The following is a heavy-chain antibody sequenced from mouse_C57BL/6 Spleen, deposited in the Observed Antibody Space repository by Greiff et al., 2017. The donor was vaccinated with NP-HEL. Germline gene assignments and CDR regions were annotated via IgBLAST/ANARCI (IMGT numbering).Heavy chain of an antibody. CDR3: VREEGYDGAWFAY. J-gene: IGHJ3*01. CDR1: GFSFNTYA. D-gene: IGHD2-2*01. Sequence: EVKVVESGGGLVQPKGSLKLSCAASGFSFNTYAMNWVRQAPGKGLEWVARIRSKSNNYATYYADSVKDRFTISRDDSESMLYLQMNNLKTEDTAMYYCVREEGYDGAWFAYWGQGTLVTVSA. V-gene: IGHV10-1*01. CDR2: IRSKSNNYAT.